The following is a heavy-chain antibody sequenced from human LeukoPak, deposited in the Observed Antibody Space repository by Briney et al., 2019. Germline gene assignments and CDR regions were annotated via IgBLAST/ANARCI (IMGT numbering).Heavy chain of an antibody. Sequence: GGSLTLSCAASGFTFSSYEMNWVRQAPAKGREGVSYISSSGSTIYYADSVKGRFTISRDNAKNSLYLQLNSLRAEDTAVYYCARARPGIAAAGTSCWGQGTLVTVSS. CDR1: GFTFSSYE. D-gene: IGHD6-13*01. J-gene: IGHJ4*02. CDR2: ISSSGSTI. V-gene: IGHV3-48*03. CDR3: ARARPGIAAAGTSC.